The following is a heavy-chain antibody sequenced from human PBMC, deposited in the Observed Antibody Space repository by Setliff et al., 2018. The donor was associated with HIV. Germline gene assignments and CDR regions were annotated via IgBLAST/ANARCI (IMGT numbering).Heavy chain of an antibody. CDR1: GGAFISHT. Sequence: SVKVSCKASGGAFISHTFTWVRQAPGQGLEWMGRIIPILGIPNYAQNFQGRLTISADKSTRTAYLELSSLRSDGSAVYFCAKEQEIGSYLDPWGQGTLVTVSS. CDR3: AKEQEIGSYLDP. J-gene: IGHJ5*02. V-gene: IGHV1-69*04. D-gene: IGHD2-2*02. CDR2: IIPILGIP.